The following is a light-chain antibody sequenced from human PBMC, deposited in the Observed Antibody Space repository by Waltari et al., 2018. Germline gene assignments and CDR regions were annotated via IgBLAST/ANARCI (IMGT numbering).Light chain of an antibody. J-gene: IGKJ1*01. CDR3: QQYKTSPTWT. CDR2: EAS. Sequence: DIQMTQSPTTLPASVGDSVTITCRASQNIGSSLVWDQQKPGKAPKLLIYEASSLQFGVPSRFSGRGSGAESTLTIASLQPDDFAAYYCQQYKTSPTWTFGQGTRVELK. CDR1: QNIGSS. V-gene: IGKV1-5*03.